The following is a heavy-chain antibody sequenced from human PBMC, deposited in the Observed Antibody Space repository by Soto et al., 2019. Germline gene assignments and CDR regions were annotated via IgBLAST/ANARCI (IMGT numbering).Heavy chain of an antibody. V-gene: IGHV3-64D*08. D-gene: IGHD3-22*01. CDR2: ISSNGGST. J-gene: IGHJ1*01. CDR3: VKGPNCDSSGYYYVEYFQH. CDR1: GFTFSSYA. Sequence: GGSLRLSCSASGFTFSSYAMHWVRQAPGKGLEYVSAISSNGGSTYYADSVKGRFTISRDNSKNTLYLQMSSLRAEDTAVYYCVKGPNCDSSGYYYVEYFQHWGQGTLVTVSS.